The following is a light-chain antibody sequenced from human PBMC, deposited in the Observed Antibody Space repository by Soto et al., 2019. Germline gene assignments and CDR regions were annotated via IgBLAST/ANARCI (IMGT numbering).Light chain of an antibody. J-gene: IGKJ4*01. CDR1: QDISNN. V-gene: IGKV1-33*01. CDR2: GAY. CDR3: QQCDNLPPT. Sequence: DIQMTQSPYSLSASVGDRVTITCQASQDISNNLNWYQQTSGKAPKLLIYGAYNLETGVPSRFTGSQSETDFTFTITSLQPEDVATYFCQQCDNLPPTFGGGTKVEI.